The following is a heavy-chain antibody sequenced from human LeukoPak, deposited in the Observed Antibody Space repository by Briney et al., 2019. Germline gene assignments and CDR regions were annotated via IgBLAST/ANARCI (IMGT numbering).Heavy chain of an antibody. J-gene: IGHJ3*02. Sequence: SETLSLTCTVSGGSISSYYWSWIRQPAGKGLEWIGRIYTSGSTNYNPSLKSRVTMSVDTSKNQFSLKLSSVTAADTAVYYCARGPYSYDSSGAFDIWGQGTMVTVSS. CDR3: ARGPYSYDSSGAFDI. D-gene: IGHD3-22*01. CDR1: GGSISSYY. V-gene: IGHV4-4*07. CDR2: IYTSGST.